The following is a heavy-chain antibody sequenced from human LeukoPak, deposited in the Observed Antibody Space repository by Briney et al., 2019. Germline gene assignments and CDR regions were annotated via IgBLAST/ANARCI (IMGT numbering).Heavy chain of an antibody. CDR1: GFTFSSYW. J-gene: IGHJ4*02. D-gene: IGHD5-12*01. CDR2: IKEDGSEKK. Sequence: GGSLRLSCAASGFTFSSYWMSWVRQAPGKGLEWVANIKEDGSEKKYYEDSVKGRFTVSRDNTKKSLYLQMNSLRAEDTAVYYCARGGYRYEYWGQGTLVTVSS. CDR3: ARGGYRYEY. V-gene: IGHV3-7*04.